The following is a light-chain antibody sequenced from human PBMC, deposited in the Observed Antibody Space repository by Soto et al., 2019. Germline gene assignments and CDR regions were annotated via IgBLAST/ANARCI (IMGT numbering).Light chain of an antibody. V-gene: IGKV1-39*01. CDR1: QGISSF. CDR3: QQSYSTPRFT. J-gene: IGKJ3*01. Sequence: DIQMTQSPSSLSASVGDRVTIACRASQGISSFLNWYQQKPGNAPKLLIYAASSLQSGVPSRFSGSGSGTDFPLTISSLQPEDFATYYCQQSYSTPRFTFGPGTKVDIK. CDR2: AAS.